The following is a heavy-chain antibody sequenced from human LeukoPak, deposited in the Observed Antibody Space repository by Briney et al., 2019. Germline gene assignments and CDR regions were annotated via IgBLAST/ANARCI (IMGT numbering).Heavy chain of an antibody. CDR3: ARHRYYYASGSYYSRVGVDV. CDR1: GFTFSSYS. V-gene: IGHV3-21*01. J-gene: IGHJ6*02. D-gene: IGHD3-10*01. CDR2: ISSNSIYI. Sequence: GGSLRLSYAASGFTFSSYSMNWVRQAPGKGLEWVSSISSNSIYIYYADSMKGRFTISRDDAKNSLYLQMNSVRAEDTAVYYCARHRYYYASGSYYSRVGVDVWGQGTTVTVSS.